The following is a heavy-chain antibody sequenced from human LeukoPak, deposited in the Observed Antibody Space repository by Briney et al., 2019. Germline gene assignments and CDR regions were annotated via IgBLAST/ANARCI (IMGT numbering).Heavy chain of an antibody. D-gene: IGHD6-19*01. CDR1: GGTXSRYA. V-gene: IGHV1-69*01. CDR2: IIPMFGIA. J-gene: IGHJ4*02. CDR3: ARDRPYTGGWRGFDY. Sequence: GSSVKVSCKASGGTXSRYAISWVRQAPGQGLEWMGGIIPMFGIANYAQKFQGRVTITADESTSTAYMELSSLRSEDTAVYYCARDRPYTGGWRGFDYWGQGTLVTVSS.